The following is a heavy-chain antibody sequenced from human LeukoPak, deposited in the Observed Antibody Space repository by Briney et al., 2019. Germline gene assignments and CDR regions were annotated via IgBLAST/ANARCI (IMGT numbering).Heavy chain of an antibody. CDR2: INPNSGGT. Sequence: ASVKVPCKASGYTFTGYYMDWVRQAPGQGLEWMGWINPNSGGTNYAQKFQGRVTMTRDTSISTAYMELSRLRSDDTAVYYCARRTYSRSSSIFDNWGQGTLVTVSS. D-gene: IGHD6-6*01. V-gene: IGHV1-2*02. J-gene: IGHJ4*02. CDR3: ARRTYSRSSSIFDN. CDR1: GYTFTGYY.